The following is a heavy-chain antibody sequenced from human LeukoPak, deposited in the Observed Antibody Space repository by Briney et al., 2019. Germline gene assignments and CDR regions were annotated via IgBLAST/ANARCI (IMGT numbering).Heavy chain of an antibody. CDR3: AKGPRYPFGYFDY. CDR2: ISSDGTNK. D-gene: IGHD3-10*01. J-gene: IGHJ4*02. CDR1: GFIFSSYD. Sequence: PGGSLRLSCAASGFIFSSYDMHWARQAPGKGLEWVALISSDGTNKYYADSVKGRFTISRDNSKNTLYLQMNSLRAEDTAVYYCAKGPRYPFGYFDYWGQGTLVTVSS. V-gene: IGHV3-30*18.